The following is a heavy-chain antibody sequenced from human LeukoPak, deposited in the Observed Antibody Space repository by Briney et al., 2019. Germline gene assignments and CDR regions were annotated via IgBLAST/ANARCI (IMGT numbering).Heavy chain of an antibody. J-gene: IGHJ4*02. D-gene: IGHD4-17*01. CDR3: ARANPVYGDFDY. V-gene: IGHV3-53*01. CDR1: GLTVNDNY. CDR2: IFPDGQT. Sequence: PGGSLRLSCAISGLTVNDNYMSWVRQAPGKGLEWVSLIFPDGQTYYADFVRGRFSISRDMSRNTLFLDMSSLRAEDTAVFFCARANPVYGDFDYWGQGTLVTVSS.